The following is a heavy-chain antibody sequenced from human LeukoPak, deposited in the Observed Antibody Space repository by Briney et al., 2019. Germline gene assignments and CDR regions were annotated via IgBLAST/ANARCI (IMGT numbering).Heavy chain of an antibody. Sequence: ASVKVSCKASGHTFSGNYMHWVRQVPGQGLEWMGWTNPNSGGTNYAQKFQGRVTMTRDTSISTAYMELRRLRSDDTAVYYCAGGSGDYSPDYWGQGTLVTVSS. CDR2: TNPNSGGT. CDR3: AGGSGDYSPDY. CDR1: GHTFSGNY. D-gene: IGHD3-22*01. V-gene: IGHV1-2*02. J-gene: IGHJ4*02.